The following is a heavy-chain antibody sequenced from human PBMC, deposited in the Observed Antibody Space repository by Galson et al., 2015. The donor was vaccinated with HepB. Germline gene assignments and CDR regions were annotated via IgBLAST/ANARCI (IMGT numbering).Heavy chain of an antibody. J-gene: IGHJ4*02. CDR3: ARVANPGIAVVGALDY. D-gene: IGHD6-19*01. CDR2: IIPIFGTA. CDR1: GGTFSSYA. V-gene: IGHV1-69*13. Sequence: SVKVSCKASGGTFSSYAISWVRQAPGQGLEWMGGIIPIFGTANYAQKFQGRVTITADESTSTAYMELSSLRSEDTAVYYCARVANPGIAVVGALDYWGQGTLVTVSS.